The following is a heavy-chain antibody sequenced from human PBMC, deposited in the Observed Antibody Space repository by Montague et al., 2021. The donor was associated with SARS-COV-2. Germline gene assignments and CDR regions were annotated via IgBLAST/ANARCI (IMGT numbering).Heavy chain of an antibody. CDR2: IYYSGST. V-gene: IGHV4-59*01. D-gene: IGHD5-24*01. Sequence: SETLSLTCTVSGGSISSYYWSWIRQPPGKGLEWIGYIYYSGSTNYNPSLKSRVTISVDTSKNQFSLKVSSVTAADTAVYYCARVFPRWLQFDPYFDYWGQGTPVTVSS. J-gene: IGHJ4*02. CDR1: GGSISSYY. CDR3: ARVFPRWLQFDPYFDY.